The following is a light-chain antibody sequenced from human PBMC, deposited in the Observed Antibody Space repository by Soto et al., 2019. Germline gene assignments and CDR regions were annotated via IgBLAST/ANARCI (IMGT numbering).Light chain of an antibody. Sequence: EIVLTQSPGTLSLSPGERATLSCRASQSVTSTSSYLAWYQQKRGQAPRLLIHGASSRATGIPDRFSGSGSGTDFTLTISRLEPEDFAVYYCQQYTSSPITFGQGTRLEIK. CDR1: QSVTSTSSY. CDR2: GAS. CDR3: QQYTSSPIT. J-gene: IGKJ5*01. V-gene: IGKV3-20*01.